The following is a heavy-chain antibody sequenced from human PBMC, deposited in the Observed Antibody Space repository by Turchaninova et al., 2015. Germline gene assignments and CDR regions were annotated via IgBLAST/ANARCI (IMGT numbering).Heavy chain of an antibody. CDR3: VSLVVTADLAFDY. D-gene: IGHD2-21*02. J-gene: IGHJ4*02. Sequence: EVQLVESGGGLVQPGGSLRLSCAASGFTFNNYWMHWVRQAPGKGREWVSRINSDGSSTSYADSVKGRFTISRDNTMKTLFLQMDSLRAEDTAVYYCVSLVVTADLAFDYWGQGTLVTVSS. V-gene: IGHV3-74*01. CDR2: INSDGSST. CDR1: GFTFNNYW.